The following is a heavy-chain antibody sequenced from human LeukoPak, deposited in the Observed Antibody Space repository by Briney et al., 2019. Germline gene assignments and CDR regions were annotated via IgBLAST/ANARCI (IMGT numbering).Heavy chain of an antibody. Sequence: GGSLRLSCVASGFTFTGHSMHWVRQAPGKGLEWVAVVADDEKTIFYADSLKGRFTVSRDNSKNTVYLQMNSLRAEDTAVYYCARVDRWFGELLSEYFQHWGQGTLVTVSS. CDR2: VADDEKTI. J-gene: IGHJ1*01. CDR3: ARVDRWFGELLSEYFQH. CDR1: GFTFTGHS. D-gene: IGHD3-10*01. V-gene: IGHV3-30*04.